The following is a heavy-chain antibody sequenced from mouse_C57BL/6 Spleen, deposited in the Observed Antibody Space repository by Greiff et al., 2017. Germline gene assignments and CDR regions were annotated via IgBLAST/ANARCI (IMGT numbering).Heavy chain of an antibody. J-gene: IGHJ3*01. Sequence: AQLQQSGAELARPGASVKLSCKASGYTFTSYGISWVKQRTGQGLEWIGEIYPRSGNTYYNEKFKGKATLTADKSSSTAYMEIRSLTSEDSAVYVCARHKVVATRFAYWGQGTLVTVSA. CDR2: IYPRSGNT. CDR1: GYTFTSYG. D-gene: IGHD1-1*01. CDR3: ARHKVVATRFAY. V-gene: IGHV1-81*01.